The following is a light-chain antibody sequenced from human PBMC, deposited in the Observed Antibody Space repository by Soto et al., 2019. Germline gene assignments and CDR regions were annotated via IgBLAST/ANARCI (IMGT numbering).Light chain of an antibody. CDR2: DVT. V-gene: IGLV2-14*03. CDR3: PSFTTSSTNV. Sequence: QSALTQPASVSGSPGQSITISCSGTSSDIGSYNFVSWYQQHPGKAPKLMIYDVTIRPSGASYRFSGSKSGNTASLTISGLQTEYEAYYYCPSFTTSSTNVFGNRTKLTVL. J-gene: IGLJ1*01. CDR1: SSDIGSYNF.